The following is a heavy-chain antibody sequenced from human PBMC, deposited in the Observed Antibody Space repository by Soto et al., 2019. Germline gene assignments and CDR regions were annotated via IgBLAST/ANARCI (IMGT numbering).Heavy chain of an antibody. CDR1: GFAFNTYS. CDR3: ARDDGWLILDY. D-gene: IGHD6-19*01. CDR2: ITRSSSYI. Sequence: EVQLVESGGGPVKPGGSLRLSCAASGFAFNTYSMNWVRQAPGKGLEWVALITRSSSYIYYADSVRGRFTLSRDNAKNSLYLQMNSLRAEDTAIYYCARDDGWLILDYRGQGTLVTVSS. V-gene: IGHV3-21*06. J-gene: IGHJ4*02.